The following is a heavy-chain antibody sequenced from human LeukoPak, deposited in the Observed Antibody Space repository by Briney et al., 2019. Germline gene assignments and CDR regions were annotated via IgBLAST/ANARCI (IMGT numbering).Heavy chain of an antibody. V-gene: IGHV1-69*06. D-gene: IGHD5-18*01. CDR1: GGTFSSYA. CDR2: IIPIFGTA. CDR3: ARGSSYVLLFAFDI. Sequence: SVKVSCKASGGTFSSYAISWVRQAPGQGLEWMGGIIPIFGTANYAQKFQGRVTITADKSTSTAYMELSSLRSEDTAVYYCARGSSYVLLFAFDIWGQGTMVTVSS. J-gene: IGHJ3*02.